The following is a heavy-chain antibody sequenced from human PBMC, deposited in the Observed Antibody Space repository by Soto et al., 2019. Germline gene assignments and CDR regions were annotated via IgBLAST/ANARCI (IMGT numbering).Heavy chain of an antibody. J-gene: IGHJ6*02. CDR3: ARYYDFWSGYNLAGKYYGMDV. Sequence: ASVKVSFKASGYTFTSYGISWLRQAPGQGLEWMGWISAYNGNTNYAQKLQGRVTMTTDTSTSTAYMELRSLRSDDTAVYYCARYYDFWSGYNLAGKYYGMDVWGQGTTVTVSS. CDR1: GYTFTSYG. CDR2: ISAYNGNT. V-gene: IGHV1-18*04. D-gene: IGHD3-3*01.